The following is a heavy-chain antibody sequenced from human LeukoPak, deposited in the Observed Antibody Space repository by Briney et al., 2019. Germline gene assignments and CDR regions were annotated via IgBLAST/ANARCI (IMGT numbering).Heavy chain of an antibody. CDR3: AREGTYGWYNWFDP. CDR1: GGSISSYY. D-gene: IGHD6-19*01. Sequence: SETLSLTCTVSGGSISSYYWSWLRQPPGKGLEWIGYIYRTGSTNYNPSLKSRVTITPDTSKNQFSLRLTSVTAADTAVYYCAREGTYGWYNWFDPWGQGTLVTVSS. V-gene: IGHV4-59*01. J-gene: IGHJ5*02. CDR2: IYRTGST.